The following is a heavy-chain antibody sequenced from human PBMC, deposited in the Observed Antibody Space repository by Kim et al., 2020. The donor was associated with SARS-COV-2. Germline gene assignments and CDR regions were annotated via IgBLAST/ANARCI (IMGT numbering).Heavy chain of an antibody. CDR3: ARGSGTPMRYYYYYMDV. V-gene: IGHV3-53*01. J-gene: IGHJ6*03. CDR2: IYSDGST. CDR1: GFAVSNNY. Sequence: GGSLRLSCAASGFAVSNNYMNWVRQAPGKGLEWVSVIYSDGSTYYADSVKGRSTISRDNSENTLFLQLNNLRVEDTAMYYCARGSGTPMRYYYYYMDVWGKGPTVTVSS. D-gene: IGHD3-10*01.